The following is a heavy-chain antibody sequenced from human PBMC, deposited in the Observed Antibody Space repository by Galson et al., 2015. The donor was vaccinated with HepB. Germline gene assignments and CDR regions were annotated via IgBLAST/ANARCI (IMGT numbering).Heavy chain of an antibody. D-gene: IGHD4-17*01. CDR2: IYYSGST. CDR1: GGSISSYY. Sequence: SETLSLTCTVSGGSISSYYWSWIRQPPGKGLEWIGYIYYSGSTNYNPSLKSRVTISVDTSKNQFSLKLSSVTAADTAVYYCASSTVTTPTEFDYWGQGTLVTVSS. J-gene: IGHJ4*02. CDR3: ASSTVTTPTEFDY. V-gene: IGHV4-59*08.